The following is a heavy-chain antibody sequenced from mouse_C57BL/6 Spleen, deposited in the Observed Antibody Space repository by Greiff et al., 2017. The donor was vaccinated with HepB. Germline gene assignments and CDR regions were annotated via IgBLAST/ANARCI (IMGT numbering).Heavy chain of an antibody. CDR2: IWRGGST. CDR1: GFSLTSYG. J-gene: IGHJ4*01. V-gene: IGHV2-5*01. CDR3: AKNRYYGYDDAMDY. Sequence: VKLMESGPGLVQPSQSLSITCTVSGFSLTSYGVHWVRQSPGKGLEWLGVIWRGGSTDYNAAFMSRLSITKDNSKSQVFFKMNSRQADDTAIYYCAKNRYYGYDDAMDYWGQGTSVTVSS. D-gene: IGHD2-2*01.